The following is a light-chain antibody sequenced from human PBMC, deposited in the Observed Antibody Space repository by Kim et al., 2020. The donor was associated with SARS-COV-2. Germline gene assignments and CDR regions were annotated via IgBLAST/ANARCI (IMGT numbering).Light chain of an antibody. V-gene: IGKV3-11*01. J-gene: IGKJ4*01. CDR1: QSVSSY. CDR2: DAS. CDR3: QQRSNWVT. Sequence: LSWSPGESATRSCRASQSVSSYLAWYQQKPGQAPRLLIYDASNRATGIPARFSGSGSGTDFTLTISSLEPEDFAVYYCQQRSNWVTFGGGTKLEIK.